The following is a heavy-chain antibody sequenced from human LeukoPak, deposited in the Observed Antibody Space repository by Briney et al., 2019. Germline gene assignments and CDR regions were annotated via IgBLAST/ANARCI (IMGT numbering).Heavy chain of an antibody. V-gene: IGHV4-39*01. J-gene: IGHJ4*02. D-gene: IGHD3-10*01. Sequence: SETLSLTCTVSGGSISSSSYYWGWIRQPPGKGLEWIGSIYYSGSTYYNPSLKSRVTISVDTSKNQFSLKLSSVTAAVTAVYYCARQGTGMVDYWGQGTLVTVSS. CDR3: ARQGTGMVDY. CDR2: IYYSGST. CDR1: GGSISSSSYY.